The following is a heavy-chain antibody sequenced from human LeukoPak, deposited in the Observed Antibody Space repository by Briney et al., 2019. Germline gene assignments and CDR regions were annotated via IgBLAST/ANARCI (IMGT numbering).Heavy chain of an antibody. J-gene: IGHJ4*02. D-gene: IGHD3-9*01. CDR1: GGSISSYY. V-gene: IGHV4-59*01. CDR2: IYYSGST. Sequence: SETLSLTCTVSGGSISSYYWSWIRQPPGKGLEWIGYIYYSGSTNYNPSLKSRVTISVDTSKNQFSLKLSSVTAADTAVYYCARDFDGGLFDYWGQGTLVTVSS. CDR3: ARDFDGGLFDY.